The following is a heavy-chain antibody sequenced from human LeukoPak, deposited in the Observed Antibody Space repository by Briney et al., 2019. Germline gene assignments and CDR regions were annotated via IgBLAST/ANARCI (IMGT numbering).Heavy chain of an antibody. V-gene: IGHV3-74*01. CDR2: INGDGGRT. CDR3: AREYRYDRYNWFDP. D-gene: IGHD5-18*01. J-gene: IGHJ5*02. CDR1: GFTSRTSW. Sequence: GGSLRLSCAASGFTSRTSWMHWVRQAPGKGLVWISNINGDGGRTTYADSVKGRFTVSRDNAKNTLYLQMNSLTAEDTAVYYCAREYRYDRYNWFDPWGQGTLVTVSS.